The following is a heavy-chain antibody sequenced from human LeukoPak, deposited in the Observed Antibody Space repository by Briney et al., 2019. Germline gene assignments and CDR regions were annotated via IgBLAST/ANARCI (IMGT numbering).Heavy chain of an antibody. CDR1: GGSISSYY. CDR2: IYYSGST. CDR3: ARDGYYGSGDFDI. V-gene: IGHV4-59*01. D-gene: IGHD3-10*01. J-gene: IGHJ3*02. Sequence: KPSETLSLTCTVSGGSISSYYWSWIRQPPGKGLEWIGYIYYSGSTNYNPSLKSRVTISVDTSKNQFSLKLSSVTAADTAVYYCARDGYYGSGDFDIWGQGTMVTVSS.